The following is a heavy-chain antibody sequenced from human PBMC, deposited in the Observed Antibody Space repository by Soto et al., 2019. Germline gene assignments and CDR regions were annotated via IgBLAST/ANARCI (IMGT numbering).Heavy chain of an antibody. J-gene: IGHJ4*02. Sequence: PVGSLRLSCAASGFTFSSYWMSWVRQAPGKGLEWVANIKQDGSEKYYVDSVKGRFTISRDNAKNSLYLQMNSLRAEDTAVYYCARDRGVVPAALGVFDYWGQGTLVTVSS. D-gene: IGHD2-2*01. CDR1: GFTFSSYW. V-gene: IGHV3-7*01. CDR2: IKQDGSEK. CDR3: ARDRGVVPAALGVFDY.